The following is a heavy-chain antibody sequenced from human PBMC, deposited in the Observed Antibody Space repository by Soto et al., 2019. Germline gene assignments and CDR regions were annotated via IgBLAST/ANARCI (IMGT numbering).Heavy chain of an antibody. J-gene: IGHJ4*02. D-gene: IGHD6-19*01. Sequence: QVQRVQSGAAVKKPGASVKVSCKASGYIFNRYVMHWVRHAPGQRPEWMGWIDAGNGKTKYSEKFQGRVTITRDTSASTVYMELTTLRSEDTAVFYCARGRGWYDYWGQGTQVIVSS. CDR3: ARGRGWYDY. CDR2: IDAGNGKT. V-gene: IGHV1-3*01. CDR1: GYIFNRYV.